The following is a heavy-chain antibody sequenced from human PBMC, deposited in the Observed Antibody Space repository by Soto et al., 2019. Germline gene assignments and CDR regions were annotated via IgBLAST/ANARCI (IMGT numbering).Heavy chain of an antibody. CDR2: INHSGST. CDR3: ARGLVGTSADY. D-gene: IGHD1-26*01. CDR1: GGSFSGYY. Sequence: PSETLSLTCAVYGGSFSGYYWSWIRQPPGKGLEWIGEINHSGSTNYNPSLKSRVTISVDTSKNQFSLKLSSVTAADTAVYYCARGLVGTSADYWGQGTLVPVSS. V-gene: IGHV4-34*01. J-gene: IGHJ4*02.